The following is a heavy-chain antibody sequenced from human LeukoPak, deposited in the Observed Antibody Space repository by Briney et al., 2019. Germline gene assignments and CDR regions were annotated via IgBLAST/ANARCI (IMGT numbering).Heavy chain of an antibody. J-gene: IGHJ6*03. CDR1: GYSISSGYY. V-gene: IGHV4-38-2*02. CDR3: ARVQYYDSSGYYRVTDHYYYYMDV. D-gene: IGHD3-22*01. CDR2: IYHSGST. Sequence: PSETLSLTCTVSGYSISSGYYWGWIRQPPGKGLEWIGSIYHSGSTYYNPSLKSRVTISVDTSKNQFSLKLSSVTAADTAVYYCARVQYYDSSGYYRVTDHYYYYMDVWGKGTTVTVSS.